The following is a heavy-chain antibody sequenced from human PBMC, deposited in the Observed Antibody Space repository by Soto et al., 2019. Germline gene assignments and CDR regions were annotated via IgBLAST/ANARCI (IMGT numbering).Heavy chain of an antibody. Sequence: QVQLVASGGGVVQPGRSLRLSCAASGFTFSSYGMHWVRQAPGKGLEWVAVIWYDGSNKYYADSVKGRFTISRDNSKNTLYLQMNALRAEDTAVYYCAMSGEWLRRGWFDPWGQGTLVTVSS. CDR1: GFTFSSYG. CDR2: IWYDGSNK. CDR3: AMSGEWLRRGWFDP. J-gene: IGHJ5*02. D-gene: IGHD6-19*01. V-gene: IGHV3-33*01.